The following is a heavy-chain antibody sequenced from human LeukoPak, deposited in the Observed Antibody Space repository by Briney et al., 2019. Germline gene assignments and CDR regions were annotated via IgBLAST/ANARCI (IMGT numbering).Heavy chain of an antibody. Sequence: PSETLSLTCTVSGGSISSSSYYWGWIRQPPGKGLEWIGSIYYSGSTYYNPSLKSRVTISVDTSKNQFSLKLSSVTAADTAVYYCARQAPSYSDWFDPWGQGTLVTVSS. D-gene: IGHD2-15*01. CDR2: IYYSGST. J-gene: IGHJ5*02. V-gene: IGHV4-39*01. CDR3: ARQAPSYSDWFDP. CDR1: GGSISSSSYY.